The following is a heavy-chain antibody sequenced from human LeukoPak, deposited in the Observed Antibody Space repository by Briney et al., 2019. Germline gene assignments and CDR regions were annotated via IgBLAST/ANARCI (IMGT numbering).Heavy chain of an antibody. CDR2: IKQDSTEK. Sequence: GGSLRLSCAVSGFTFSDFWMQWVRQAPGKGLEWVANIKQDSTEKWYVDSVKGRFTISRDNSKNTLYLQMNSLRAEDTAVYYCARDGAAALDYWGQGTLVTVSS. V-gene: IGHV3-7*01. CDR3: ARDGAAALDY. D-gene: IGHD6-13*01. CDR1: GFTFSDFW. J-gene: IGHJ4*02.